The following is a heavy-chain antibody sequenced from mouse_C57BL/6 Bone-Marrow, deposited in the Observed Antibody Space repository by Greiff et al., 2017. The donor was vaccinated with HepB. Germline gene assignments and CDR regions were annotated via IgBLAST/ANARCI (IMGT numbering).Heavy chain of an antibody. J-gene: IGHJ2*01. V-gene: IGHV1-81*01. Sequence: VKVVESGAELARPGASVKLSCKASGYTFTSYGISWVKQRTGQGLEWIGEIYPRSGNTYYNEKFKGKATLTADKSSSTAYMELRSLTSEDSAVYFCARRIDYWGQGTTLTVSS. CDR2: IYPRSGNT. CDR1: GYTFTSYG. CDR3: ARRIDY.